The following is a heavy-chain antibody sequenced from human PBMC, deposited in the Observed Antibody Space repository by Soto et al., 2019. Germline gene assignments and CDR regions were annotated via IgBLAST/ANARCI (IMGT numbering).Heavy chain of an antibody. Sequence: PSEALSVSCTVSVGSISISSYCWGWIRQPRGKGLEWIGSIYYSGSTYYNPSLKSRVTISVDTSKNQFSLKLTSVTAADTAVYYCAKRGDYYDSSRDANDIWGQGTMVTVSS. D-gene: IGHD3-22*01. CDR3: AKRGDYYDSSRDANDI. CDR2: IYYSGST. V-gene: IGHV4-39*01. J-gene: IGHJ3*02. CDR1: VGSISISSYC.